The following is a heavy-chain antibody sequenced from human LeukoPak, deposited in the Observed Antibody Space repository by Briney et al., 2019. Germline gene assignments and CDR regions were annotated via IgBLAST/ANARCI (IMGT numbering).Heavy chain of an antibody. J-gene: IGHJ4*02. CDR2: IRYDGSNK. Sequence: GGSLRLSCAASGFTFSSYGMHWVRQAPGKGLEWVAFIRYDGSNKYYADSVKGRFTISRDNSKNTLYLQVNSLRAEDTAVYYCARDHPDYGSRGSGVDYWGQGTLVTVSS. D-gene: IGHD6-13*01. CDR3: ARDHPDYGSRGSGVDY. V-gene: IGHV3-30*02. CDR1: GFTFSSYG.